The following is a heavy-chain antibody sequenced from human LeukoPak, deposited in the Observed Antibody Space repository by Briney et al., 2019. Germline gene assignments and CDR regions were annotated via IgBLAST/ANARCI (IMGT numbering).Heavy chain of an antibody. V-gene: IGHV3-9*01. CDR3: AKDMGYCSSTSCIDYYYYYGMDV. Sequence: GGSLRLSCAASGFTFDDYAMHWVRQAPGKGLEWVSGISWNCGSIGYADSVKGRFTISRDNAKNSLYLQMNSLRAEDTALYYCAKDMGYCSSTSCIDYYYYYGMDVWGQGTTVTVSS. J-gene: IGHJ6*02. CDR1: GFTFDDYA. CDR2: ISWNCGSI. D-gene: IGHD2-2*01.